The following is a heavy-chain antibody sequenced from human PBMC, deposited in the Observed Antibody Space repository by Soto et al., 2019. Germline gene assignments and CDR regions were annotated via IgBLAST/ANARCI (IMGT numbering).Heavy chain of an antibody. CDR1: GGSISSGGYY. J-gene: IGHJ5*02. CDR3: ARDSKRVVAATSNWFDP. V-gene: IGHV4-31*03. Sequence: SETLSLTCTVSGGSISSGGYYWSWIRQHPGKGLEWIGYIYYSGSTYYNPSLKSRVTISVDTSKNQFSLKLSSVTAADTAVYYCARDSKRVVAATSNWFDPWGQGTLVTVSS. D-gene: IGHD2-15*01. CDR2: IYYSGST.